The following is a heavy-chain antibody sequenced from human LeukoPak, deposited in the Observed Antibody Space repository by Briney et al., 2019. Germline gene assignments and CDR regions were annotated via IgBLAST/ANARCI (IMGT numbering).Heavy chain of an antibody. CDR2: IIPIFGTA. CDR1: GGTFSSYA. V-gene: IGHV1-69*13. J-gene: IGHJ6*02. D-gene: IGHD5-12*01. Sequence: GASVKVSCKASGGTFSSYAISWVRQAPGQGLEWMGGIIPIFGTANYPHKFQGKVTITADESTNTAYMELRSLRSEDTAVYYCARGRGYSGYDKYYYYGMDVWGQGTTVTVSS. CDR3: ARGRGYSGYDKYYYYGMDV.